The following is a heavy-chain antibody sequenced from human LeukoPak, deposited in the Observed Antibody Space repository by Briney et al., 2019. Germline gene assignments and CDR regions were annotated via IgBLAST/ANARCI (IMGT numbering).Heavy chain of an antibody. CDR3: ARGVRGN. J-gene: IGHJ4*02. D-gene: IGHD2-15*01. CDR1: GGSFSGYY. CDR2: INHSGST. Sequence: YPSETLSLTCAVYGGSFSGYYWSWIRQPPGKGLEWIGEINHSGSTNYNPSLKSRVTISVDTSKNQFSLKLSSVTAADTAVYYCARGVRGNWGQGTLVTVSS. V-gene: IGHV4-34*01.